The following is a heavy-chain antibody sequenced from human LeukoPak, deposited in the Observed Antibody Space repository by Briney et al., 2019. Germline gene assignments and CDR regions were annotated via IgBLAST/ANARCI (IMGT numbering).Heavy chain of an antibody. D-gene: IGHD3-16*02. J-gene: IGHJ4*02. Sequence: PGGSLRLSCAASGFTFTSYSMNWVRQAPGKGLEWVSTISGGGGSTYYADSVKGRFTISGDSSKNTVYLQMNSLRAEDTAVYYCAKARDSLGELSFHGGQGTLVTVSS. CDR3: AKARDSLGELSFH. V-gene: IGHV3-23*01. CDR1: GFTFTSYS. CDR2: ISGGGGST.